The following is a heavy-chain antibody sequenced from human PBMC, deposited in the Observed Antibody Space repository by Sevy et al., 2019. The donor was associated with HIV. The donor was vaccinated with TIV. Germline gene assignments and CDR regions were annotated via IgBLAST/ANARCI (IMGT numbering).Heavy chain of an antibody. CDR1: GFAFSRNW. J-gene: IGHJ4*02. V-gene: IGHV3-74*01. D-gene: IGHD1-1*01. CDR2: VNSDGTIT. Sequence: GALRLSCAASGFAFSRNWMHWVRQAPGKGLVWVSRVNSDGTITHYADSVKGRFTISRDNAKNTLSLQMSSLRAEDTAVYFCAREGNWNLDFWGQGTLVTVSS. CDR3: AREGNWNLDF.